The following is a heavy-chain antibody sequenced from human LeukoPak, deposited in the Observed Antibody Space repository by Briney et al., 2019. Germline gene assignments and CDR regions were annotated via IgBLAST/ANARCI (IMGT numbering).Heavy chain of an antibody. CDR2: ISTGGDNT. D-gene: IGHD2-8*02. CDR1: GFTFSRYA. J-gene: IGHJ6*02. CDR3: ARSFCTSVSCPKGHYYYVMDV. Sequence: GGSLRLSCAASGFTFSRYAMNWARQAPEKGLEWVSYISTGGDNTFYADSLKGRFTVSRDNAKNSLFLQMDSLRAEDTAVYYCARSFCTSVSCPKGHYYYVMDVWGQGTTVTVSS. V-gene: IGHV3-21*01.